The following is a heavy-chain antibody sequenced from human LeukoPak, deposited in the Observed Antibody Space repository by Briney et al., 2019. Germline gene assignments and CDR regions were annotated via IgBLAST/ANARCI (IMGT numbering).Heavy chain of an antibody. Sequence: ASVKVSCKASGYTFTVYSIHWVRQAPGQGLEWMGWINLKSGGTNYAQKFQARVTMTRETSISTAYMEPSRLRSDDTAVYYCAREDSTGYSSLDYWGQGTLVTVSS. J-gene: IGHJ4*02. V-gene: IGHV1-2*02. D-gene: IGHD3-22*01. CDR2: INLKSGGT. CDR1: GYTFTVYS. CDR3: AREDSTGYSSLDY.